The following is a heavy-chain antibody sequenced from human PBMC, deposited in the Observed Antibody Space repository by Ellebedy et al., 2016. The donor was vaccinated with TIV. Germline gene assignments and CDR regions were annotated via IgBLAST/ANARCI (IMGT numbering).Heavy chain of an antibody. CDR3: ARGCSSTSCSGDYYYGMTV. CDR2: INPNSGGT. J-gene: IGHJ6*02. Sequence: ASVKVSCKASGYTFTGYYMHWVRQVPGQGLEWMGWINPNSGGTRYAQKFQGRVTMTRDTSITTAYMELSRLRSDDTAMYYCARGCSSTSCSGDYYYGMTVWGQGTTVTVSS. V-gene: IGHV1-2*02. CDR1: GYTFTGYY. D-gene: IGHD2-2*01.